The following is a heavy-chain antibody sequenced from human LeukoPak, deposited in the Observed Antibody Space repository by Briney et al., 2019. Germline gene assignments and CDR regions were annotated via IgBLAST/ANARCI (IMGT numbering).Heavy chain of an antibody. Sequence: GGSLRLSCAASGFTFRTYSMNWVRQAPGKGLEWVSSISSSNSYIDYADSVKGRFTISRDNAKNSLYLQMNSLRTEDTAVYYCASGIVGATTFDDWGQGTLVTVSS. J-gene: IGHJ4*02. V-gene: IGHV3-21*01. D-gene: IGHD1-26*01. CDR2: ISSSNSYI. CDR1: GFTFRTYS. CDR3: ASGIVGATTFDD.